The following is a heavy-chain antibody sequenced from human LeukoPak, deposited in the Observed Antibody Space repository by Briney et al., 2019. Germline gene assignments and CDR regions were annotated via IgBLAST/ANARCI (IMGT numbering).Heavy chain of an antibody. Sequence: PGTSLRLSCAASGFTFSSYAMHWVRQAPGRGLEWVAIISYDGSNKYFADSVKGRFTISGDNSNNTLYLQMSSLRAEDTAVYYCARGAKYCSSISCYKNWFDPWGQGTLVTVSS. D-gene: IGHD2-2*02. CDR3: ARGAKYCSSISCYKNWFDP. CDR2: ISYDGSNK. J-gene: IGHJ5*02. CDR1: GFTFSSYA. V-gene: IGHV3-30*04.